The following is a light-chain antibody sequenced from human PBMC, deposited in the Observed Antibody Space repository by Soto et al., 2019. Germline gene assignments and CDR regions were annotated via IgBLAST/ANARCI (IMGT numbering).Light chain of an antibody. J-gene: IGLJ2*01. Sequence: QSVLTQPPSVSAAPGQKVTISCSGSSSNIGNNYVSWYQQLPGTAPKLLIYDNNKRPSGIPDRFSASKSGTSATLGITGLQTGDEADYYCGTWDTNLSTGLLVFGGGTKVTVL. CDR1: SSNIGNNY. CDR3: GTWDTNLSTGLLV. V-gene: IGLV1-51*01. CDR2: DNN.